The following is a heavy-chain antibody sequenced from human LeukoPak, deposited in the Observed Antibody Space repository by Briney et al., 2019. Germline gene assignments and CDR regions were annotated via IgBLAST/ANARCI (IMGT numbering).Heavy chain of an antibody. J-gene: IGHJ6*02. V-gene: IGHV3-23*01. D-gene: IGHD1-26*01. CDR3: AKDRWEIDLTGGMDV. CDR2: ISGSGGST. Sequence: PGGSLRLSCAASGFTFSSYAMSWVRQAPGKGLEWVSAISGSGGSTYYADSVKGRFTISRDNSKNTLYLQMNSLRAEDTAVYYCAKDRWEIDLTGGMDVWGQGTTVTVSS. CDR1: GFTFSSYA.